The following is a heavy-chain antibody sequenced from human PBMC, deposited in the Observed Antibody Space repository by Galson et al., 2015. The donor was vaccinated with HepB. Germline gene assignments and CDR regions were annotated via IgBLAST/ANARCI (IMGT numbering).Heavy chain of an antibody. V-gene: IGHV5-10-1*01. CDR3: ASNSIAVAGTGY. D-gene: IGHD6-19*01. CDR1: GYSFTSYW. J-gene: IGHJ4*02. CDR2: IDPSVSYT. Sequence: QSGAEVKKPGESLRISCKGSGYSFTSYWISWVRQMPGKGLEWMGRIDPSVSYTNYSPTFQGHVTISADKSISTAYLQWSSLKASDTAMYYCASNSIAVAGTGYWGQGTLVTVSS.